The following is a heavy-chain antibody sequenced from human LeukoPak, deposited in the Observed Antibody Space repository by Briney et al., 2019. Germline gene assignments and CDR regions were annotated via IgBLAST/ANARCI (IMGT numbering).Heavy chain of an antibody. CDR2: ISAYNGNT. V-gene: IGHV1-18*01. Sequence: ASVKVSCKASGYTFTSYGISWVRQAPGQGLEWMGWISAYNGNTNYAQKLQGRVTMATDTSTSTAYMELRSLRSDDTAVYYCARLGYCSGGSCYVPDYWGQGTLVTVSS. CDR3: ARLGYCSGGSCYVPDY. J-gene: IGHJ4*02. D-gene: IGHD2-15*01. CDR1: GYTFTSYG.